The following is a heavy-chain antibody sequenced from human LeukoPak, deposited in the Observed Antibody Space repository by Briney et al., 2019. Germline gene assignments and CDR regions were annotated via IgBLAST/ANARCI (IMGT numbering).Heavy chain of an antibody. CDR3: ARGGYDILTGYGSGFDY. V-gene: IGHV3-20*03. J-gene: IGHJ4*02. D-gene: IGHD3-9*01. CDR2: NGCRT. Sequence: NGCRTFYADSVKGGFTISREKGKNSLYLQMISLRAEDTALYYCARGGYDILTGYGSGFDYWGQGTLVTVSS.